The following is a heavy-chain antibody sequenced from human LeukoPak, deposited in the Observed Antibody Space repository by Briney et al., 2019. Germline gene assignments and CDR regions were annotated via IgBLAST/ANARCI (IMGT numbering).Heavy chain of an antibody. Sequence: QSGGSLRLSCAASGFTFSSYAMSWVRQAPGKGLEWVSAISGSGGSTYYADSVKGRFTISRDNSKNTLYLQMNSLRAEDTAVYYCAKDPDPDPEGVVAGTNFDYWGQGTLVTVSS. CDR3: AKDPDPDPEGVVAGTNFDY. CDR1: GFTFSSYA. J-gene: IGHJ4*02. D-gene: IGHD6-19*01. V-gene: IGHV3-23*01. CDR2: ISGSGGST.